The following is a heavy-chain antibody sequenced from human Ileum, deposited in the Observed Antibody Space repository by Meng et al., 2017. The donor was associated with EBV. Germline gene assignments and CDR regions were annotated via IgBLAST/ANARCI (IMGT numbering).Heavy chain of an antibody. CDR1: GYSFTSSA. CDR2: VHAGNGDT. V-gene: IGHV1-3*01. Sequence: QHHLVHAATECKKPWCSCKVSCKASGYSFTSSAIHRVRQAPGQRLEWMGCVHAGNGDTKYSQNFQDRLTIARDTSANTAYMDLSSLRSEDTAVYYCARGHQTYHDYWGQGTLVTVSS. D-gene: IGHD2-2*01. J-gene: IGHJ4*02. CDR3: ARGHQTYHDY.